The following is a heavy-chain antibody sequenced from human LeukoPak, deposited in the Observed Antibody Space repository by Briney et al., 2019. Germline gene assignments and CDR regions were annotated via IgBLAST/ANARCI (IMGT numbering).Heavy chain of an antibody. CDR3: ARLTTVVTLSRDAFDI. CDR2: IYYSGST. J-gene: IGHJ3*02. V-gene: IGHV4-59*08. D-gene: IGHD4-23*01. CDR1: GGSISSYY. Sequence: SETLSLTCTVSGGSISSYYWSWIRQPPGKGLEWIGYIYYSGSTNYNPSLKSRVTISVDTSKNQFSLKLSSVTAADTAVYYCARLTTVVTLSRDAFDIWGQGTMVTVSS.